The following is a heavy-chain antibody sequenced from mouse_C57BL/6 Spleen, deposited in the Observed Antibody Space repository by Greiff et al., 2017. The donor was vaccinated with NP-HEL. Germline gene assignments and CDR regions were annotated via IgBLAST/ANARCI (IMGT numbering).Heavy chain of an antibody. J-gene: IGHJ2*01. CDR2: INPSSGYT. CDR1: GYTFTSYW. D-gene: IGHD3-1*01. Sequence: QVQLPQSGAELAKPGASVKLSCKASGYTFTSYWMPWVKQRPGQGLEWIGYINPSSGYTKSNQKFKDKATFTADKSSRTAYMQLSSLTYEDSAVYYCARGSGSYFDYWGQGTTLTVSS. V-gene: IGHV1-7*01. CDR3: ARGSGSYFDY.